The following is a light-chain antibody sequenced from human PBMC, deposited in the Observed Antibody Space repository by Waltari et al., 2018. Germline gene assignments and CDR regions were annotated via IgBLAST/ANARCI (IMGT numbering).Light chain of an antibody. V-gene: IGKV3-20*01. CDR2: GAS. Sequence: VLTQSPGPLSLSPGERGTLSCRASQRLTKNYLAWYQQKPGQAPRLLIYGASSRAPGIPDRFSGSGSGTDFTLTISRLEPEDFAMYYCQQYGSSVMYTFGQGTKLEIK. CDR3: QQYGSSVMYT. CDR1: QRLTKNY. J-gene: IGKJ2*01.